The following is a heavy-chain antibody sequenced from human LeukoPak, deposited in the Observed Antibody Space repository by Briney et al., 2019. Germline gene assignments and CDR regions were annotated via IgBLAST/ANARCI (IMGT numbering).Heavy chain of an antibody. CDR3: ARIRGSSWRGGFDY. CDR1: GFSFSSYW. Sequence: GSLRLSCAASGFSFSSYWMTWVRQAPGKGLEWIGEINHSGSTNYNPSLKSRVTISVDTSKNQFSLKLSSVTAADTAVYYCARIRGSSWRGGFDYWGQGTLVTVSS. D-gene: IGHD6-13*01. V-gene: IGHV4-34*01. J-gene: IGHJ4*02. CDR2: INHSGST.